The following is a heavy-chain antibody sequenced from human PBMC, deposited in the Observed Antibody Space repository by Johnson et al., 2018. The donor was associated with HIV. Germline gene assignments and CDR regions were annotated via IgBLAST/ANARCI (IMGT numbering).Heavy chain of an antibody. CDR1: GFTFSGSA. CDR3: ARKGDAFDI. V-gene: IGHV3-73*01. Sequence: VQLVESGGGLVQPGESLKLSCAASGFTFSGSAMHWVRQASGKGLEWVGRIRSKPYSYATAYAASVTGRFTISRDDSKNTLYLQMNSLQTEDTGVYYCARKGDAFDIWGQGTKVTVSS. CDR2: IRSKPYSYAT. J-gene: IGHJ3*02.